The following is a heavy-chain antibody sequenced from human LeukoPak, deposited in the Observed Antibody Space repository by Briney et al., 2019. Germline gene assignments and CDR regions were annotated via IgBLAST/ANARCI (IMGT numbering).Heavy chain of an antibody. CDR1: GFTFSSYG. J-gene: IGHJ4*02. CDR3: AKDRGSGRVRGVIINY. CDR2: ISFDGRNI. Sequence: PGGSLRLSCAASGFTFSSYGMHWVRQAPGKGLEWVAVISFDGRNIYYADSVKGRFTISRDNSKNTLYLQMNSLRVEDTAVYYCAKDRGSGRVRGVIINYWGQGTLVTVSS. D-gene: IGHD3-10*01. V-gene: IGHV3-30*18.